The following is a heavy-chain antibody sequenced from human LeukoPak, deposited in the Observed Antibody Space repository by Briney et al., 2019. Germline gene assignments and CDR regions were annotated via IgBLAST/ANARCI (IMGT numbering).Heavy chain of an antibody. Sequence: AGGSLRLSSAASGFTFSSYWMSWVRQAPGKGLEWVANIKQDGREKYYVDSVKGRFTISRDNAKNSLYLQMNSLRAEDTAVYYCASHSSSWYFGYWGQGTLVTVSS. D-gene: IGHD6-13*01. CDR1: GFTFSSYW. J-gene: IGHJ4*02. CDR2: IKQDGREK. V-gene: IGHV3-7*03. CDR3: ASHSSSWYFGY.